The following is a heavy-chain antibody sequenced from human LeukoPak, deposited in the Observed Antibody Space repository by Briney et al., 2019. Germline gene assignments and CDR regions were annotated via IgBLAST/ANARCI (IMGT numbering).Heavy chain of an antibody. Sequence: PSQTLSLTCTVSGGSISSGAYYGTWIRQHPGRGLEWIGYIYDSGSTYYNPSLKSRVSISVDTSKNQFSLRLTSVTAADTAVYYCARGIAAVGTYSAEYFQHWGQGTLVTVSS. D-gene: IGHD6-13*01. CDR2: IYDSGST. CDR3: ARGIAAVGTYSAEYFQH. V-gene: IGHV4-31*03. CDR1: GGSISSGAYY. J-gene: IGHJ1*01.